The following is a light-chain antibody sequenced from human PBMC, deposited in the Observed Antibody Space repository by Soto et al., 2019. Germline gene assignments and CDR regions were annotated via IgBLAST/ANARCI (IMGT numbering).Light chain of an antibody. CDR3: QSYDSSLSGSK. Sequence: QAVVTQPPSVSGAPGQRVTISCTGSSSNIGAGYDVHWYQQLPGTAPKHLIYGNSNRPSGVPDRFSGSKSGTSASLAITGLQAEDEADYYCQSYDSSLSGSKFGGGTKVTVL. CDR2: GNS. J-gene: IGLJ2*01. CDR1: SSNIGAGYD. V-gene: IGLV1-40*01.